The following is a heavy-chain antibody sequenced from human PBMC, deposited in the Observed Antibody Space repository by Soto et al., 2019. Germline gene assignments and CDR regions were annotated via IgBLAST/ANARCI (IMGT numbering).Heavy chain of an antibody. J-gene: IGHJ4*02. V-gene: IGHV4-34*01. CDR3: ARGYEVNWHTPHY. CDR2: INHIGRT. CDR1: GGSFSGYY. Sequence: QVQLQQWGAGLLKPSETLSLTCAVNGGSFSGYYWSWIRQSPGKGLAWIGEINHIGRTNFNPSLQRRVTMSGDTSKNQFSLKLSSVTAADTAVYYCARGYEVNWHTPHYWGQGTLVTVSS. D-gene: IGHD5-12*01.